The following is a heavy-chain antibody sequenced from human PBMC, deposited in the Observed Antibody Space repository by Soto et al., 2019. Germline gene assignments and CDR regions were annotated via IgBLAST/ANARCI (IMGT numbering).Heavy chain of an antibody. V-gene: IGHV3-7*05. CDR3: AKDLLGPIVGPH. J-gene: IGHJ4*02. D-gene: IGHD1-26*01. CDR1: GFTFSSYW. CDR2: IKQDGSEK. Sequence: PGGSLRLSCAASGFTFSSYWMSWVRQAPGKGLEWVANIKQDGSEKYYVDSVKGRFTISRDNSKNTLYLQMNSLRAEDTAVYYCAKDLLGPIVGPHWGQGTLVTVSS.